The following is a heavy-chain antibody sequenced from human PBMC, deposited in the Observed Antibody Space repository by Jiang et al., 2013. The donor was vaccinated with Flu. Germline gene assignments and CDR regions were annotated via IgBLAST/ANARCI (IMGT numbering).Heavy chain of an antibody. CDR3: ALNRLGRSSSWYSGQVEN. V-gene: IGHV1-2*06. CDR2: INPNSGGT. CDR1: GYTFTGYY. J-gene: IGHJ4*02. Sequence: EVKKPGASVKVSCKASGYTFTGYYMHWVRQAPGQGLEWMGRINPNSGGTNYAQKFQGRVTMTRDTSISTAYMELSRLRSDDTAVYYCALNRLGRSSSWYSGQVENWGQGTLVTVSS. D-gene: IGHD6-13*01.